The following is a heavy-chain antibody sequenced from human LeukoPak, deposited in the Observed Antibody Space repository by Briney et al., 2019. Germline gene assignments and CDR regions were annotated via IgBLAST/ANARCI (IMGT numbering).Heavy chain of an antibody. CDR3: ARHYVWGSYPYFDY. Sequence: PSETLSLTCTVSGGSISSSSYYWGWIRQPPGKGLEWIGSIYYSGSTYYNPSLKSRVTISVDTSKNQFSLKLSSVTAADTAVYYCARHYVWGSYPYFDYWGQGTLVTVSS. V-gene: IGHV4-39*01. CDR1: GGSISSSSYY. J-gene: IGHJ4*02. CDR2: IYYSGST. D-gene: IGHD3-16*02.